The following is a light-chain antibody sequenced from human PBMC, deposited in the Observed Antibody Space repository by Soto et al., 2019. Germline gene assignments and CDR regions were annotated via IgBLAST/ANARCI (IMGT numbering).Light chain of an antibody. CDR1: SSDGGGYNY. CDR2: EVS. J-gene: IGLJ2*01. Sequence: QSALTQPPSASGSPGQSVTISCTGTSSDGGGYNYVSWYQQHPGKAPKLMIYEVSKRPSGVPDRFSGSKSGNTASLTVSGLQAEDEADYYCSSYAGSNIVVFGGGTKLTVL. V-gene: IGLV2-8*01. CDR3: SSYAGSNIVV.